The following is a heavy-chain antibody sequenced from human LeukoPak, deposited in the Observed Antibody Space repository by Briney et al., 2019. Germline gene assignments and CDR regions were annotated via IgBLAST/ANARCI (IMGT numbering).Heavy chain of an antibody. Sequence: ASVKVSCKASDYTFSSYGISWVRLAPGQGLEWMGWISGDNGDTNYAQKFQGRLTLTTDTSTSTAYMELRSLRSDDTAVYYCARDRGITISNNWFDPWGQGTLVTVSS. V-gene: IGHV1-18*01. CDR2: ISGDNGDT. CDR3: ARDRGITISNNWFDP. CDR1: DYTFSSYG. J-gene: IGHJ5*02. D-gene: IGHD3-9*01.